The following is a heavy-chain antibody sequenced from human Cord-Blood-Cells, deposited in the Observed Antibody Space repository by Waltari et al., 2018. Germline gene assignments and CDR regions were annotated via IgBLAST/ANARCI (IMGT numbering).Heavy chain of an antibody. CDR3: ARGGNIVVVPAAPFDY. J-gene: IGHJ4*02. V-gene: IGHV1-3*01. CDR1: GYTFTSYA. CDR2: INAGNGNT. D-gene: IGHD2-2*01. Sequence: QVQLVQSGAEVKKPGASVKVSCKASGYTFTSYAMHWVRQAPGQRLEWMGWINAGNGNTKYSQKFQGRVTITRDTSASTAYMGRSSLRSEDTAVYYCARGGNIVVVPAAPFDYWGQGTLVTVSS.